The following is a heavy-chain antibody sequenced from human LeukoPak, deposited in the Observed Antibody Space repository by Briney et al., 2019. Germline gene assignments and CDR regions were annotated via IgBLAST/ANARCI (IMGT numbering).Heavy chain of an antibody. CDR3: ARAGNKTGLDC. V-gene: IGHV3-74*01. CDR2: FVGDGSRI. CDR1: GFTFSNYR. Sequence: GGSLRLSCAASGFTFSNYRMHWVRQAPGKGLVWVARFGFVGDGSRITYADSVKGRFTISRDNAQNTFHLQMGSLRDDDTAIYYCARAGNKTGLDCWGQGTLVTVSS. D-gene: IGHD7-27*01. J-gene: IGHJ4*02.